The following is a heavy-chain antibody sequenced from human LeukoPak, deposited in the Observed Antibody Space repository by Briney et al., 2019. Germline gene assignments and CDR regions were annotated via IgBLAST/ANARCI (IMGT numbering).Heavy chain of an antibody. V-gene: IGHV3-23*01. CDR1: GFTFSSYA. Sequence: GGSLRLSCAAAGFTFSSYAMNWVRQAPGKGLEWVSSISGSGDSTYYADSVKGRFTISRDNSKNTLYLQVNSLRDEDTAVYYCAKAGCSSTSCYQGVYYYYYMDVWGKGTTVTVSS. CDR3: AKAGCSSTSCYQGVYYYYYMDV. J-gene: IGHJ6*03. D-gene: IGHD2-2*01. CDR2: ISGSGDST.